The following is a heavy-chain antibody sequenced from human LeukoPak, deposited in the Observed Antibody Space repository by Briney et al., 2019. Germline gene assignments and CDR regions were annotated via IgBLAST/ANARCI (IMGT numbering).Heavy chain of an antibody. J-gene: IGHJ4*02. CDR2: IKQDGSEK. Sequence: GGSLRLSCAASGFTFSSYWMSWVRQAPGKGLEWVANIKQDGSEKYYVDSVKGRFTISRDNSKNTLYLQMNSLRADDTAMYYCAREYNTGWPLNWGQGTLVTVSS. D-gene: IGHD6-19*01. V-gene: IGHV3-7*01. CDR3: AREYNTGWPLN. CDR1: GFTFSSYW.